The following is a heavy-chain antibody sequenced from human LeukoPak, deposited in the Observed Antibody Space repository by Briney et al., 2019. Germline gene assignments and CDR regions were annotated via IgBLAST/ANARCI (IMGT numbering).Heavy chain of an antibody. CDR2: IYYSGST. CDR1: GGSISSGGYY. Sequence: SETLSLTCTVSGGSISSGGYYWSWIRQHPGKGLEWIGYIYYSGSTYYNPSLKSRVTISVDTSKNQFSLKLSSVTAADTAVCYCARVDYGSGSYSYYYGMDVWGQGTTVTVSS. CDR3: ARVDYGSGSYSYYYGMDV. J-gene: IGHJ6*02. V-gene: IGHV4-31*03. D-gene: IGHD3-10*01.